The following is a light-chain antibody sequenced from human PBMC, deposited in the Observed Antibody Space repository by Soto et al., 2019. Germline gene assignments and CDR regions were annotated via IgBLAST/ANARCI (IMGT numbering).Light chain of an antibody. Sequence: QSVLTQPPSVSGAPGQRVTIPCAGSGSNIGAGYDVHWYQQLPGTAPKLLIYGNSNRPSGVPDRFSGAKSGTSASLAITGLQAEDEADYYCQSYDSSLSGSVVFGGGTKVTVL. V-gene: IGLV1-40*01. CDR2: GNS. CDR1: GSNIGAGYD. CDR3: QSYDSSLSGSVV. J-gene: IGLJ2*01.